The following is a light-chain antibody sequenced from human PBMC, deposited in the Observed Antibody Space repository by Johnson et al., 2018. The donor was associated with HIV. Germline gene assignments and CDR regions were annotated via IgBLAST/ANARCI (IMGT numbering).Light chain of an antibody. Sequence: QSVLSQPPSVSAAPGQKVTISCSGSSSNIGNNYVSWYQQLPGTAPKLLIYENNKRPSGIPDRFSGSKSGTSATLGITGLQTGDEADYYCGTWDSSLRGVFGTGTKVT. J-gene: IGLJ1*01. CDR1: SSNIGNNY. CDR2: ENN. V-gene: IGLV1-51*02. CDR3: GTWDSSLRGV.